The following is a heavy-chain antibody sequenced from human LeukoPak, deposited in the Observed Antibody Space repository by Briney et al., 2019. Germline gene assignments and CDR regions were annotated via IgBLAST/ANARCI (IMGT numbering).Heavy chain of an antibody. D-gene: IGHD4-23*01. CDR2: IGAGGGST. V-gene: IGHV3-23*01. CDR3: AKDQLPYRDREFDY. Sequence: GGSLRLSCAASGFTFNTYAMSWVRQAPGKALEWVSAIGAGGGSTYYADSVKGRFTISRDNSKNTLYLQMNSLRAEDTAVYYCAKDQLPYRDREFDYWGQGTLVTVSS. J-gene: IGHJ4*02. CDR1: GFTFNTYA.